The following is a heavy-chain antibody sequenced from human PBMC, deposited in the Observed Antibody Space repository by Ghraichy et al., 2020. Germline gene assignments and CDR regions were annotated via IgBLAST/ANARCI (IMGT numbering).Heavy chain of an antibody. CDR2: ISGSGGST. V-gene: IGHV3-23*01. J-gene: IGHJ6*02. Sequence: GESLNISCAASGFTFSSYAMSWVRQAPGKGLEWVSAISGSGGSTYYADSVKGRFTISRDNSKNTLYLQMNSLRAEDTAVYYCARRYPNYYYGMDVWGQGTTVTVSS. CDR1: GFTFSSYA. D-gene: IGHD1-1*01. CDR3: ARRYPNYYYGMDV.